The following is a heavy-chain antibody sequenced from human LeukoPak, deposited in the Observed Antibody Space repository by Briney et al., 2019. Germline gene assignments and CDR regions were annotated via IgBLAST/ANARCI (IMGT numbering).Heavy chain of an antibody. CDR2: IYYSGST. D-gene: IGHD2-2*01. V-gene: IGHV4-31*03. CDR3: ARTVVPAIDAFDI. CDR1: GGSISSGGYY. J-gene: IGHJ3*02. Sequence: SETLSLTCTVSGGSISSGGYYWSWIRQHPGKGLEWIGYIYYSGSTYYNPSLKSRVTISVDTSKNQFSLKVSSVTAADTAVYYCARTVVPAIDAFDIWGQGTMVTVSS.